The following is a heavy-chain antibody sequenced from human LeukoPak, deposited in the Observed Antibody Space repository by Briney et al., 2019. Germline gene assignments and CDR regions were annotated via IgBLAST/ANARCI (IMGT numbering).Heavy chain of an antibody. CDR3: AKYCSSTSCNIDN. D-gene: IGHD2-2*02. V-gene: IGHV3-11*01. CDR2: ISSGGETT. Sequence: GGSLRLSCAASGFTFSNYYMSWIREAPGKGLEWGSYISSGGETTYYGESVKGRFTISRDNAKTSLYLQMNSLRADDTAVYYCAKYCSSTSCNIDNWGQGTLVTVSS. J-gene: IGHJ4*02. CDR1: GFTFSNYY.